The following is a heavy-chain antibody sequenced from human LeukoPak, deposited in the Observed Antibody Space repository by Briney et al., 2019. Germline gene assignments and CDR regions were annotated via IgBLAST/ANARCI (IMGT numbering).Heavy chain of an antibody. CDR3: ARGGSPSDH. D-gene: IGHD3-16*01. V-gene: IGHV3-74*01. CDR2: IHLDGRTT. J-gene: IGHJ4*02. CDR1: GFTFSSYW. Sequence: GGSLRLSCAASGFTFSSYWMHWVRQSPGKGLVWVSRIHLDGRTTNYADSVKGRFTVPRDNAKNILYLQMDSLRPDDTAVYYCARGGSPSDHWGQGTLVTVSS.